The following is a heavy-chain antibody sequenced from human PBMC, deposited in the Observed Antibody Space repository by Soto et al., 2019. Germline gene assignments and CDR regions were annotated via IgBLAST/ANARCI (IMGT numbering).Heavy chain of an antibody. CDR2: ITPYNGNA. V-gene: IGHV1-18*04. CDR1: GCTFINFG. D-gene: IGHD1-26*01. CDR3: ARARMFSGAHHDY. Sequence: ASVKVSCKASGCTFINFGINWVRQAPGQGLEWMGWITPYNGNANYPQKHQDRLTITTDTSTNTAYLELRSLRSDDTAVYFCARARMFSGAHHDYWGQGTRVTVS. J-gene: IGHJ4*02.